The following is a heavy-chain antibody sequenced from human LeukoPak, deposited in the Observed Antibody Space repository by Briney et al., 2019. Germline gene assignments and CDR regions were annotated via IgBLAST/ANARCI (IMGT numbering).Heavy chain of an antibody. J-gene: IGHJ5*02. CDR1: GFTFSSYW. CDR3: APRPRYCSSTSCP. CDR2: IKQDGSEK. Sequence: PGGSLRLSCAASGFTFSSYWMSWVRQAPGKGLEWVANIKQDGSEKNYVDSVKGRFTISRDNAKNSLYLQMNSLRAEDTALYYCAPRPRYCSSTSCPWGQGTLVTVSS. D-gene: IGHD2-2*01. V-gene: IGHV3-7*02.